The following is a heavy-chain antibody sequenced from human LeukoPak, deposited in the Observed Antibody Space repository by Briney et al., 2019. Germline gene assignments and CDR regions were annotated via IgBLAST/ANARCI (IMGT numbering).Heavy chain of an antibody. J-gene: IGHJ4*02. CDR3: ARTYYSNYVHYFDY. CDR2: IYSGGST. D-gene: IGHD4-11*01. CDR1: GFTVSSNY. Sequence: GGSLRLSCAASGFTVSSNYMSWVRQAPGKGLEWVSVIYSGGSTYYADSVKGRFTISRDNSKNTLYLQVSSLRAEDTAVYYCARTYYSNYVHYFDYWGQGTLVTVSS. V-gene: IGHV3-66*02.